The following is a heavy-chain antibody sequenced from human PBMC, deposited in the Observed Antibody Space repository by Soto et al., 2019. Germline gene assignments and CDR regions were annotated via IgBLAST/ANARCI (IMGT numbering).Heavy chain of an antibody. D-gene: IGHD6-6*01. CDR2: IDPSDSYT. CDR3: ARLPSSPAAYYYYGMDV. J-gene: IGHJ6*02. V-gene: IGHV5-10-1*01. CDR1: GYSFTSYW. Sequence: GESLKISCKGSGYSFTSYWISWVRQMHGKGLEWMGRIDPSDSYTNYSPSFQGHVTISADKSISTAYLQWSSLKASDTAMYYCARLPSSPAAYYYYGMDVWGQGTTVTVSS.